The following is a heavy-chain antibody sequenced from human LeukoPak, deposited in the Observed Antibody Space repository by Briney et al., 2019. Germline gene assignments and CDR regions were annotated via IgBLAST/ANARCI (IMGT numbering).Heavy chain of an antibody. CDR2: INSDGSST. CDR1: GFTFSSYW. D-gene: IGHD6-19*01. J-gene: IGHJ4*02. V-gene: IGHV3-74*01. CDR3: RGAVGGPFDY. Sequence: GGSLRLSCAASGFTFSSYWMHWVRQAPGKGRVWASRINSDGSSTRYADSVKGRFTVSRDNAKNTLYLQMKSLRAEDTAVYYCRGAVGGPFDYWGQGTLVTVSS.